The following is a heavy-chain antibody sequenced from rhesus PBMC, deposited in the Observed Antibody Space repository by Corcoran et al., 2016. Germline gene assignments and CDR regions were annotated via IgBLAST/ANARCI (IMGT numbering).Heavy chain of an antibody. CDR1: GFTFSSYG. CDR2: INSGGGST. V-gene: IGHV3S25*01. D-gene: IGHD3-34*01. J-gene: IGHJ3*01. CDR3: AIGLQYWGDYYDAFDF. Sequence: EVQLVESGGGLVQPGGSLRLSCAASGFTFSSYGMYWVRQAPGKGLEWISAINSGGGSTSYADSVKGRFTISRNNSKHTLSLQMNSLRAEDTAVYYCAIGLQYWGDYYDAFDFWGQGLRVTVSS.